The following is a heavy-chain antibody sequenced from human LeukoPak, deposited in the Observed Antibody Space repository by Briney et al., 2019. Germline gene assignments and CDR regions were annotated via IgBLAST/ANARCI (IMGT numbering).Heavy chain of an antibody. CDR1: GGSLSSGGYY. V-gene: IGHV4-31*03. CDR2: IYYSGTT. J-gene: IGHJ3*02. CDR3: ARDIATLRGEAFDI. Sequence: PSRTLSLTCTVSGGSLSSGGYYWSWIRQHPGKGLEWIGYIYYSGTTYYNPSLKSRITISLDTSKNQVFLKLSSVTAADTAVYYCARDIATLRGEAFDIWGQGTMVTVSS. D-gene: IGHD3-10*01.